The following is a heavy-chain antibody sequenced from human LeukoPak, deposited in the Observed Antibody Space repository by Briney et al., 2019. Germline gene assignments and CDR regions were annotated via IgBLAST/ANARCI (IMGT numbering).Heavy chain of an antibody. Sequence: SVNVSCKASGGTFSTHAMSWVRQAPGQGLEWMVGIIPILDITNYAQKFQGRVTITADKSTGTAYMELSSLRSEDTAVYYCAILSDGAYCGGDCFYLDYWGQGTLVTVSS. D-gene: IGHD2-21*02. CDR1: GGTFSTHA. V-gene: IGHV1-69*10. CDR3: AILSDGAYCGGDCFYLDY. CDR2: IIPILDIT. J-gene: IGHJ4*02.